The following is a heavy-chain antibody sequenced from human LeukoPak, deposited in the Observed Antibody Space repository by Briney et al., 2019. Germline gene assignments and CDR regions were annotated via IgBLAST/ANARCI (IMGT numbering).Heavy chain of an antibody. CDR3: ARDPYSGNYGNYYYYYMDV. CDR2: ISSSSTYI. Sequence: GGSLRLSCAASGFTFSTYTMNWVRQAPGKGLEWVSSISSSSTYIYYADSVKGRFTISRDNAKNSLYLQMNSLGPEDTAVYYCARDPYSGNYGNYYYYYMDVWGKGTTVTISS. V-gene: IGHV3-21*01. D-gene: IGHD1-26*01. CDR1: GFTFSTYT. J-gene: IGHJ6*03.